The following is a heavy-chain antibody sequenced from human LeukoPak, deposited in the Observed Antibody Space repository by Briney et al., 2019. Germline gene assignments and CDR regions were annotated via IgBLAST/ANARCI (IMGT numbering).Heavy chain of an antibody. CDR3: ARDIQLST. Sequence: RTGGSLRLSCAASGFTFSSYALTWVRQAPGKGLEWVSGISGSGSRTYYADSVRGRFTISRDNSKDTLYLQMNSLRAEDTAIYYCARDIQLSTWGLGTMVTVSS. D-gene: IGHD5-24*01. CDR2: ISGSGSRT. CDR1: GFTFSSYA. J-gene: IGHJ3*01. V-gene: IGHV3-23*01.